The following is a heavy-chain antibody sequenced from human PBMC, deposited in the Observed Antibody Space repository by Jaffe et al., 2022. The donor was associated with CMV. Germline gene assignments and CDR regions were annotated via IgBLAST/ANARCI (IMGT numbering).Heavy chain of an antibody. J-gene: IGHJ5*02. D-gene: IGHD2-15*01. CDR1: GFTFSSYE. V-gene: IGHV3-48*03. CDR2: ISSSGSTI. CDR3: AREGRRWQKTNWFDP. Sequence: EVQLVESGGGLVQPGGSLRLSCAASGFTFSSYEMNWVRQAPGKGLEWVSYISSSGSTIYYADSVKGRFTISRDNAKNSLYLQMNSLRAEDTAVYYCAREGRRWQKTNWFDPWGQGTLVTVSS.